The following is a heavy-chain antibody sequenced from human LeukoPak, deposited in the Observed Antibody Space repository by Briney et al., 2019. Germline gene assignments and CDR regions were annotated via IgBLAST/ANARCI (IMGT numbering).Heavy chain of an antibody. CDR3: AKDSPIAAAGTSDY. J-gene: IGHJ4*02. CDR1: GFTFSSYW. D-gene: IGHD6-13*01. V-gene: IGHV3-7*03. Sequence: GRSLRLSCAASGFTFSSYWMSWVRQAPGKGLEWVANIKQDGSEKYYVDSVKGRFTISRDNAKNTLYLQMNSLRAEDTAVYYCAKDSPIAAAGTSDYWGQGTLVTVSS. CDR2: IKQDGSEK.